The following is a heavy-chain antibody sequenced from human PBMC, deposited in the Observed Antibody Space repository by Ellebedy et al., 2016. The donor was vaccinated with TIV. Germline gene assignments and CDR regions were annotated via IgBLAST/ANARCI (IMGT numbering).Heavy chain of an antibody. CDR2: IDPTDSYS. J-gene: IGHJ4*02. CDR3: AVSHRRLFGVIVFSLDQ. V-gene: IGHV5-10-1*01. D-gene: IGHD3-3*01. CDR1: GYTSTKYW. Sequence: GESLKISXKASGYTSTKYWITWVRQMPGKALEWMGRIDPTDSYSHYSPPFQGHVSFSADKSVNTAYLQWNSLEASDTAMYYCAVSHRRLFGVIVFSLDQWGQGTLVTVSS.